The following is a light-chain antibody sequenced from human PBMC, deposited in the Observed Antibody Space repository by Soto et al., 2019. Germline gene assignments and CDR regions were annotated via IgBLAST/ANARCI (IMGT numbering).Light chain of an antibody. CDR1: ESISSW. J-gene: IGKJ5*01. V-gene: IGKV1-5*03. CDR3: QHYTSYSIT. Sequence: DIQMTQSPSTLSASVGDRVTITCRASESISSWLAWYQQKPGKAPKLLIYKASSLESGVPSRFSGSGSGTEFTLTISSLQPDDFATYYCQHYTSYSITFGPGTRLEIK. CDR2: KAS.